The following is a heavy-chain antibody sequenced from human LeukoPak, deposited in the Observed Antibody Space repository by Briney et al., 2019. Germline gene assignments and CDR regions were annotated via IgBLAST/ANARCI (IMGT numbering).Heavy chain of an antibody. Sequence: GGSLRLSCAASGFTFSSYAMHWVRQAPGKGLEWVSSISSSSSYIYYADSVKGRFTISRDNAKNSLYLQMNSLRAEDTAVYYCARVDYYYGMDVWGQGTTVTVSS. CDR2: ISSSSSYI. J-gene: IGHJ6*02. CDR3: ARVDYYYGMDV. CDR1: GFTFSSYA. V-gene: IGHV3-21*01.